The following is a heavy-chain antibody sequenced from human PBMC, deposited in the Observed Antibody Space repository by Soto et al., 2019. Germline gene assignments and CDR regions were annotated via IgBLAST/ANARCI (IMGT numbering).Heavy chain of an antibody. CDR3: ARDGAGNYSTVTGWAFDI. CDR2: ISDYNGNT. V-gene: IGHV1-18*01. J-gene: IGHJ3*02. Sequence: QVQLVQSGAEVKKPGASVKVSCKASGYTFTSYGISWVRQAPGQGLEWMGWISDYNGNTNYAQKLKSRVTMTTDTSTRTGYMELRSLRSDDTAVYYCARDGAGNYSTVTGWAFDIWDQGTMVPVSS. D-gene: IGHD4-17*01. CDR1: GYTFTSYG.